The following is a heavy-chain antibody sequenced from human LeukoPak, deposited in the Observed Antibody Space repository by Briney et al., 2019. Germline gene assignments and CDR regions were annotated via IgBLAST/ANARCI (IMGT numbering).Heavy chain of an antibody. D-gene: IGHD1-14*01. CDR3: ARDPAGGIDY. CDR1: GFTFTSYS. CDR2: ISSSSSYI. Sequence: GGSLRLSCAASGFTFTSYSMNWVRLAPGKGLEWVSSISSSSSYIYYADSVKGRFTISRDNAKNSLYLQMNSLRAEDTAVYYCARDPAGGIDYWGQGTLVTVSS. V-gene: IGHV3-21*01. J-gene: IGHJ4*02.